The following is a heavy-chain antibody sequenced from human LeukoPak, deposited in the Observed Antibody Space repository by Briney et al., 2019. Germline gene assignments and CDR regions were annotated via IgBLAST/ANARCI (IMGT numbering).Heavy chain of an antibody. CDR2: IHHTGST. CDR3: ARVEGDSSSWPSFDY. Sequence: PSETLSLTCTVSGDSVSSRNDYWSWIRQYPGKGLEWIGYIHHTGSTYYNPSLKSRVAVSIDTSKNQFSLRLSSVTAADTAVYHCARVEGDSSSWPSFDYWGQGTLVTVSS. CDR1: GDSVSSRNDY. D-gene: IGHD6-13*01. V-gene: IGHV4-31*03. J-gene: IGHJ4*02.